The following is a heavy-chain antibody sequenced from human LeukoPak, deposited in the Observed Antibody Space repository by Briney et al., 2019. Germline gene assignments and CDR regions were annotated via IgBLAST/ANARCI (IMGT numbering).Heavy chain of an antibody. Sequence: PSETLSLTCTVSGGSLSSGSYYWGWIRQPPGKGLEWIGNIYYRGGTNYNPSLKSRLTISVDTSKNQFSLKLSSVTAADTAVYYCATSKLQLFPFDYWGQGTLVTVSS. CDR2: IYYRGGT. V-gene: IGHV4-39*07. D-gene: IGHD3-10*01. CDR1: GGSLSSGSYY. CDR3: ATSKLQLFPFDY. J-gene: IGHJ4*02.